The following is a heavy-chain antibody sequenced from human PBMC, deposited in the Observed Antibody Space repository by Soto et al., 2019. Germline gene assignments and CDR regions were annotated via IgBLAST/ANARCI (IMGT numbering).Heavy chain of an antibody. CDR3: ARHTYYYGSGSYHDY. V-gene: IGHV4-59*08. J-gene: IGHJ4*02. Sequence: SETLSLTCTVSGGSISSYYWSWIRQPPGKGLEWIGYIYYSGSTNYNPSLKSRVTISVDTSKNQFSLKLSSVTAADTAVYYCARHTYYYGSGSYHDYWGQGTLVTVSS. CDR1: GGSISSYY. CDR2: IYYSGST. D-gene: IGHD3-10*01.